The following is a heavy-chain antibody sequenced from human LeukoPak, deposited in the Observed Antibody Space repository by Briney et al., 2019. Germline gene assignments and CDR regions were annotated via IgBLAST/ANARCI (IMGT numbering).Heavy chain of an antibody. CDR3: ARESITGDRDFDY. V-gene: IGHV3-48*02. Sequence: GGSLRLSCAASGFSFSSYSMNWVRQAPGRGLEWISYISSGSRTIFYADSVKGRFTISRDNAKNSLYLLMNSLRDDDTAVYYCARESITGDRDFDYWGQGTLITVSS. CDR1: GFSFSSYS. CDR2: ISSGSRTI. J-gene: IGHJ4*02. D-gene: IGHD7-27*01.